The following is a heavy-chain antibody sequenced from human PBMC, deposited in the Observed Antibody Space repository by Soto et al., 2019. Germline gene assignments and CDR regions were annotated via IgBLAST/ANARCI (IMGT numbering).Heavy chain of an antibody. CDR1: GDSVSSDSAA. CDR3: ARDYYYGMDV. CDR2: TYYRSEWYN. Sequence: SQTLSLTCVISGDSVSSDSAAWNWIRQSPSRGLEWLGRTYYRSEWYNDYAVSMKSRIVITPDTSKNQLSLQLNSVTPEDTAVYFCARDYYYGMDVWGQGTTVTVSS. V-gene: IGHV6-1*01. J-gene: IGHJ6*02.